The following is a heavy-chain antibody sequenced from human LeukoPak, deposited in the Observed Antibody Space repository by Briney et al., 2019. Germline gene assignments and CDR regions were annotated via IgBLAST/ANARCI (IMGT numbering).Heavy chain of an antibody. CDR3: ARDPDILTGSANYFDY. Sequence: GGSLRLSCVASGFTFSDYYMSWIRQAPGKGLEWVSYISDTGNTIYYADSVKGRFTISRDNAKNSLYLQMNSLRAEDTAVYYCARDPDILTGSANYFDYWGQGTLVTVSS. V-gene: IGHV3-11*04. CDR1: GFTFSDYY. D-gene: IGHD3-9*01. CDR2: ISDTGNTI. J-gene: IGHJ4*02.